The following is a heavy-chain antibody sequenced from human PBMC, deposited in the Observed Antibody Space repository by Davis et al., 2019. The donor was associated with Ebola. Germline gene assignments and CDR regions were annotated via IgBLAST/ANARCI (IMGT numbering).Heavy chain of an antibody. V-gene: IGHV3-66*04. J-gene: IGHJ4*02. CDR2: DYAEGTT. CDR1: GFSVSTNY. D-gene: IGHD6-19*01. Sequence: GESLKTHCAASGFSVSTNYMSWLRQAPGKGPQWVSVDYAEGTTRYADYADSVKERFTISRDNSKNRLYLQMNSLRDEDTAIYYCVRHYSTGWYHYDYFDYWGQGTRITVSS. CDR3: VRHYSTGWYHYDYFDY.